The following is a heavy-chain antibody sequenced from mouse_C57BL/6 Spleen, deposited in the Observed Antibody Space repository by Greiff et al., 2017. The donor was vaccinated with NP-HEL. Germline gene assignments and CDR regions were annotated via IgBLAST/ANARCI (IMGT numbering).Heavy chain of an antibody. D-gene: IGHD1-1*01. CDR3: ARRNYGSRGYFDV. J-gene: IGHJ1*03. Sequence: EVKLVESGGGLVQPGGSLKLSCAASGFTFSDYYMYWVRQTPEKRLEWVAYISNGGGSTYYPDTVKGRFTISRDNAKNTLYLQMSRLKSEDTAMYYCARRNYGSRGYFDVWGTGTTVTVSS. CDR1: GFTFSDYY. V-gene: IGHV5-12*01. CDR2: ISNGGGST.